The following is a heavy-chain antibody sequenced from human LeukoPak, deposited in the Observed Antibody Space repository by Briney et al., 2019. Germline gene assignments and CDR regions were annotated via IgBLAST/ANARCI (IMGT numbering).Heavy chain of an antibody. CDR3: ARIACSGGSCYSQRGAFDI. CDR2: IYTSGST. CDR1: GGSISSSSYY. D-gene: IGHD2-15*01. J-gene: IGHJ3*02. Sequence: SETLSLTCTVSGGSISSSSYYWRWIRQPAGKGLEWIGRIYTSGSTNYNPSLKSRVTMSVDTSKNQFSLKLTSVTAADTAVYYCARIACSGGSCYSQRGAFDIWGQGTMVTVSS. V-gene: IGHV4-61*02.